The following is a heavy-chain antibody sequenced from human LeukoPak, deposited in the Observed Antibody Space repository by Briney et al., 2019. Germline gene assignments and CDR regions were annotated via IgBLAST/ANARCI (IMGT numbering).Heavy chain of an antibody. Sequence: GASVKVSCKASGYTFIDYYINWVRQAPAQGLKWMGWISAYNGNTNYAQKLQGRVTMTADTSTSTAYMELRSLRSDDTAVYYCARDYEFGDPDFDYWGQGTLVTVSS. D-gene: IGHD3-10*01. CDR2: ISAYNGNT. J-gene: IGHJ4*02. CDR1: GYTFIDYY. CDR3: ARDYEFGDPDFDY. V-gene: IGHV1-18*04.